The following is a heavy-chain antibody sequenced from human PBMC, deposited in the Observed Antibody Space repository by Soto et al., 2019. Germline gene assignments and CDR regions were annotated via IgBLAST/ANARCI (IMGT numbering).Heavy chain of an antibody. CDR2: INPRSGGT. Sequence: QVHLVQSGAEVKKPGASVKVSCKASGYTFIAYYMHWVRQAPGQGLEWMGWINPRSGGTNFAQKFQGRVAMTTDTSLNTIYMELSKLRSDDTAVYYCARGVPSSIHLGWFDPWGQGSLVTVSS. D-gene: IGHD2-2*02. V-gene: IGHV1-2*02. CDR3: ARGVPSSIHLGWFDP. CDR1: GYTFIAYY. J-gene: IGHJ5*02.